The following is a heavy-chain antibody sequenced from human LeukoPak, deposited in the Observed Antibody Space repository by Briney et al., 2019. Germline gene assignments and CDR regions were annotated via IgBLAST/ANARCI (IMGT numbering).Heavy chain of an antibody. D-gene: IGHD3-22*01. V-gene: IGHV3-15*01. J-gene: IGHJ4*02. CDR2: IKSKTDGGTT. CDR1: GFTFSNAW. CDR3: TRSTYYYDSSGYYFVGVNDY. Sequence: GGSLRLSCAASGFTFSNAWMSWVRQAPGKGLEWVGRIKSKTDGGTTDYAAPVKGRFTISRDDSKTTLYLQMNSLKTEDTAVYYCTRSTYYYDSSGYYFVGVNDYWGQGTLVTVSS.